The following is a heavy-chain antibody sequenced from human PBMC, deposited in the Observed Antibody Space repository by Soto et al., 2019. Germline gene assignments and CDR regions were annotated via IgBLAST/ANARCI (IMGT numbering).Heavy chain of an antibody. V-gene: IGHV3-21*01. CDR1: GFTFSSYS. Sequence: GGSLRLSCAASGFTFSSYSMNWVRQAPGKGLEWVSSISSSSSYIYYADSVKGRFTISRDNAKNSLYLEMNSLRAEDTAVYYCARNQGYSGYDSAFDICGQGTMVTVS. D-gene: IGHD5-12*01. CDR3: ARNQGYSGYDSAFDI. CDR2: ISSSSSYI. J-gene: IGHJ3*02.